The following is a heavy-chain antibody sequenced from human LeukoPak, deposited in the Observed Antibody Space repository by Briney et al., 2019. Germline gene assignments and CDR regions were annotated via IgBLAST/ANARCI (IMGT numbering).Heavy chain of an antibody. V-gene: IGHV3-21*01. CDR1: GFTFSSYS. Sequence: NTGGSLRLSCAASGFTFSSYSMNWVRQAPGKGLEWVSSISSSSSYIYYADSVKGRFTISRDNAKNSLYLQMNSLRAEDTAVYYCARNRFNYYDSSGYYLHPWGQGTMVTVSS. CDR3: ARNRFNYYDSSGYYLHP. J-gene: IGHJ3*01. CDR2: ISSSSSYI. D-gene: IGHD3-22*01.